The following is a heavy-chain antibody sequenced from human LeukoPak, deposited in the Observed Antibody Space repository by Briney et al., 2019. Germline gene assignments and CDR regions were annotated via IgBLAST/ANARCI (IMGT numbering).Heavy chain of an antibody. D-gene: IGHD6-13*01. J-gene: IGHJ4*02. CDR2: INHSGST. Sequence: SETLSLTCAVYGGSFSGYYWSWIRQPPGKGLEWIGEINHSGSTNYNPSLKSRVTISVDTSKNQFSLKLSSVTAADTAVYYCARGPLKYSSSWYFVYWGQGTLVTVSS. CDR3: ARGPLKYSSSWYFVY. CDR1: GGSFSGYY. V-gene: IGHV4-34*01.